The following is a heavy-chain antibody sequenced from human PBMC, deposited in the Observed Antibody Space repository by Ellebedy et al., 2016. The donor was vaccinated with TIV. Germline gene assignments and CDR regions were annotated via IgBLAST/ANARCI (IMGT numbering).Heavy chain of an antibody. J-gene: IGHJ4*02. V-gene: IGHV1-69*13. CDR3: AREYYYDSSGYLFDY. D-gene: IGHD3-22*01. Sequence: SVKVSCXASGGTFSSYAISWVRQAPGQGLEWMGGIIPIFGTANYAQKFQGRVTITADESTSTAYMELSSLRSEDTAVYYCAREYYYDSSGYLFDYWGQGTLVTVSS. CDR1: GGTFSSYA. CDR2: IIPIFGTA.